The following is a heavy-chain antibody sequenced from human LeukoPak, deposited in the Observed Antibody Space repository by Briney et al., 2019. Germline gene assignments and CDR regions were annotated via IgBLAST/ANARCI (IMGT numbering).Heavy chain of an antibody. D-gene: IGHD6-13*01. CDR3: ARRKVSSSSWYQSPYYFDY. CDR2: IYHSGST. J-gene: IGHJ4*02. CDR1: GGSISSSNW. Sequence: PSGTLSLTCAVSGGSISSSNWWSWVRQPPGKGLEWIGEIYHSGSTNYNPSLKSRFTISVDKSKNQFSLKLSSVTAADTAVYYCARRKVSSSSWYQSPYYFDYWGQGTLVTVSS. V-gene: IGHV4-4*02.